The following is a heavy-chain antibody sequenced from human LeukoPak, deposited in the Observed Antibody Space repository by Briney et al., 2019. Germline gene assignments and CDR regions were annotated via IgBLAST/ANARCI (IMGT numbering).Heavy chain of an antibody. CDR1: GYTFTSYY. V-gene: IGHV1-46*01. CDR2: INPSGGST. J-gene: IGHJ4*02. Sequence: VASVKVSCKASGYTFTSYYMHWVRQAPGQGLEWMGIINPSGGSTSYAQEFQGRVTMTRDMSTSTVYMELSSLRSEDTAVYYCARDALPRVYSSSWYDYWGQGTLVTVSS. D-gene: IGHD6-13*01. CDR3: ARDALPRVYSSSWYDY.